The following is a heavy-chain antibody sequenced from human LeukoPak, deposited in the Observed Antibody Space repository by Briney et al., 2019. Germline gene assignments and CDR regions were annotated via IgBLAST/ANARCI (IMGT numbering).Heavy chain of an antibody. Sequence: GGSLRLSCGASGFTFRSYGVHWVRQAPGKGLEWVAFIQKDGSNKYNGDSVKGRFTISRDNSKNTLYLQMNSLRVGDPAVYYCAKEMYDYVWGSYFENWGQGTLVTVSS. CDR3: AKEMYDYVWGSYFEN. J-gene: IGHJ4*02. CDR1: GFTFRSYG. V-gene: IGHV3-30*02. D-gene: IGHD3-16*01. CDR2: IQKDGSNK.